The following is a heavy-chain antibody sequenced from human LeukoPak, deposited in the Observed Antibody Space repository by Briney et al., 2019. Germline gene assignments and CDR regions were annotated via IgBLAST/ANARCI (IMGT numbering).Heavy chain of an antibody. J-gene: IGHJ6*02. CDR2: INYDGSST. V-gene: IGHV3-74*01. CDR1: GCTFSSYW. CDR3: AREAAAGTAGAYGMDV. D-gene: IGHD6-13*01. Sequence: GGSLRLSCAASGCTFSSYWMHWVRQAPGKGLVWVSRINYDGSSTSYADSVKGRFTISRDNAKNTLYLQMNSLRAEDTAVYYCAREAAAGTAGAYGMDVWGQGTTVTVSS.